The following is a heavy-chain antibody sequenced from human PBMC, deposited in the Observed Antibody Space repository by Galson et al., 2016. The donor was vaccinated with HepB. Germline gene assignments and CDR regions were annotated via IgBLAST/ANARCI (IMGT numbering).Heavy chain of an antibody. CDR1: GFSLTTSGVG. D-gene: IGHD3-16*01. CDR3: EHAYINSWYINY. V-gene: IGHV2-5*02. CDR2: IYWDDDK. J-gene: IGHJ4*02. Sequence: PALVNPTQTLTLTCTFSGFSLTTSGVGVGWIRQPPGKALEWLIIIYWDDDKRYNPSLKSRLTITKDTSKNQVVLTMTNMDPVDTATYYCEHAYINSWYINYWGQGALVTVSS.